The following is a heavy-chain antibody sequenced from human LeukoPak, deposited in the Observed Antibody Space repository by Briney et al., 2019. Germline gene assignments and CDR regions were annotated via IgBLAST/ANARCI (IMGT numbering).Heavy chain of an antibody. CDR1: GGSFSGYY. V-gene: IGHV4-34*01. Sequence: SETLSLTCAVYGGSFSGYYWSWIRQPPGKGLEWIGEINHSGSTNYNPSLKSRVTISVDTSKNQFSLKLSSVTAADTAVYYRARQIFWSAFDLWGRGTLVTVSS. J-gene: IGHJ2*01. D-gene: IGHD3-3*01. CDR3: ARQIFWSAFDL. CDR2: INHSGST.